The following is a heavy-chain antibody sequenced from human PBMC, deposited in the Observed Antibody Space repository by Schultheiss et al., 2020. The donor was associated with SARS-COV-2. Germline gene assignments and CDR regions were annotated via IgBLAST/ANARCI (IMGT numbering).Heavy chain of an antibody. D-gene: IGHD3-3*01. J-gene: IGHJ6*02. CDR3: ARAPFSITIFGVVSSILYCYGMDD. CDR1: GFTFSRYH. V-gene: IGHV3-74*01. CDR2: NNSDGIRI. Sequence: GGSLRLSCSASGFTFSRYHMTWVRQAPGKGLVWVSRNNSDGIRISYADSVKGRFTISRDNSKNTLYLQMNSLRAEDTAVYYCARAPFSITIFGVVSSILYCYGMDDWGQGTTVTVSS.